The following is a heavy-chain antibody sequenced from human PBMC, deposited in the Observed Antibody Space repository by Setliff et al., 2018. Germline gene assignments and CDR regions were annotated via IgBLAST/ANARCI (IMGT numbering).Heavy chain of an antibody. J-gene: IGHJ4*02. Sequence: PSETLSLTCNVSGGSISTYHWSWIRQPPGKRLEWIGYIYNSGTTNYNPSLKSRVTISVDTSKNQFFLKLTSVPAADTAMYYCARARSLDFDYWGQGMLVTVSS. CDR3: ARARSLDFDY. V-gene: IGHV4-59*01. CDR1: GGSISTYH. CDR2: IYNSGTT.